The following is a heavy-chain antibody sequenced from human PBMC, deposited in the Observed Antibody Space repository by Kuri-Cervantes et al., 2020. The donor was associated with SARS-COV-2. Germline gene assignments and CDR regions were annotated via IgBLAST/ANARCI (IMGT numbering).Heavy chain of an antibody. CDR1: GFTFSNYV. V-gene: IGHV3-33*08. CDR2: IWYDGENE. CDR3: ARGAANYYYMDV. J-gene: IGHJ6*03. D-gene: IGHD3-16*01. Sequence: GESLKISCAGSGFTFSNYVIHWVRQAPGKGLEWVAVIWYDGENEYYAGSVKGRFTISRDNSKNTVSLHMNSLRAEDTAMYYCARGAANYYYMDVWGKGTTVTVSS.